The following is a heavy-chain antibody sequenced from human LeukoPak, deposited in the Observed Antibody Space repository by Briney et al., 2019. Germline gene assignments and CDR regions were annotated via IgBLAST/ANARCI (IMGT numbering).Heavy chain of an antibody. Sequence: SGTPSLTCTVSGGSISSYYWSWIRQPPGKGLEWIGYIYYSGSTNYNPSLKSRVTISVDTSKNQFSLKLSSVTAADTAVYYCARDREGRGSGWLFDYWGQGTLVTVSS. CDR1: GGSISSYY. CDR3: ARDREGRGSGWLFDY. V-gene: IGHV4-59*01. CDR2: IYYSGST. D-gene: IGHD6-19*01. J-gene: IGHJ4*02.